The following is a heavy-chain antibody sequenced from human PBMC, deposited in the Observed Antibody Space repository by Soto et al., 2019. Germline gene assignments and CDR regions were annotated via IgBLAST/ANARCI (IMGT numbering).Heavy chain of an antibody. CDR1: VFTFSSYE. Sequence: SWWSLRLSCSASVFTFSSYEMNWVRQAPGKGLEWVSYISSSGSTIYYADSVKGRFTISRDNAKNSLYLQMNSLRAEDTAVYYCASVVVTAKAFDIWGQGTMVTVSS. J-gene: IGHJ3*02. CDR3: ASVVVTAKAFDI. V-gene: IGHV3-48*03. CDR2: ISSSGSTI. D-gene: IGHD2-21*02.